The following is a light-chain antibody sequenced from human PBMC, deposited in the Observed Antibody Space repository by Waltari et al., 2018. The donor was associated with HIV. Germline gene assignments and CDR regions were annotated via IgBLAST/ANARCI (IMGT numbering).Light chain of an antibody. CDR2: SAS. CDR3: QQYYRIPWT. J-gene: IGKJ1*01. CDR1: QGIGKS. Sequence: DIQMTQSPSSLSASVGDRVTITCRASQGIGKSLAWYQQTPGKAPEVLLYSASRLESGVPSRFSGNGSGTDFTLTISSLQPEDFATFYCQQYYRIPWTFGQGTKVEIK. V-gene: IGKV1-NL1*01.